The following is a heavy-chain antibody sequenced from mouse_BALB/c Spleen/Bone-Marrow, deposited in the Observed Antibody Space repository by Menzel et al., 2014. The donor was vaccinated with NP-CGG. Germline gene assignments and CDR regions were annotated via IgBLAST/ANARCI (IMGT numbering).Heavy chain of an antibody. J-gene: IGHJ2*01. Sequence: EVQLQQSGAELVKPGASVMLSCTASGFNIKDTYMHWVKQRPEQGLEWIGWIDPANGNTKNDPNFQGKATITADTSSNTAYLQLSSLASEDTAVYYCASDYDYFFDYWGQGTTLTVSS. V-gene: IGHV14-3*02. CDR2: IDPANGNT. CDR3: ASDYDYFFDY. D-gene: IGHD2-4*01. CDR1: GFNIKDTY.